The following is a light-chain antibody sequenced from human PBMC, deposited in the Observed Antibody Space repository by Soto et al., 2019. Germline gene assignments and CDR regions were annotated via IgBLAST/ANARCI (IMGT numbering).Light chain of an antibody. Sequence: EIVLTQTTGTLSLSPGERATLSCRASQSVSGYLAWYQQKPGQAPRLLIYDASKRATGIPARFSGSGFGTDFTLTISSLEPEDFAVYYCQQRSKLRTFGQGTKV. CDR2: DAS. CDR3: QQRSKLRT. CDR1: QSVSGY. J-gene: IGKJ1*01. V-gene: IGKV3-11*01.